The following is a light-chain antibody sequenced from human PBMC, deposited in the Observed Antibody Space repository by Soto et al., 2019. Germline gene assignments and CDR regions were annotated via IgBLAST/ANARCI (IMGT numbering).Light chain of an antibody. V-gene: IGKV3-15*01. CDR3: QQYDDWPTT. CDR1: QSVSSSY. Sequence: EILLTQSPGTLSLSPGERATLSCRASQSVSSSYLAWYQQKTGQAPRILIYGASTRDTGIPARFSGSGSGTEFTLPISRLQSEDFEVYYCQQYDDWPTTFGQGTKVDIK. CDR2: GAS. J-gene: IGKJ1*01.